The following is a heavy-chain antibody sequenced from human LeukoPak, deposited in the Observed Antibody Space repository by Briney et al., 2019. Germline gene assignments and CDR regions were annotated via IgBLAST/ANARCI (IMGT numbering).Heavy chain of an antibody. Sequence: SETLSLTCTVSGGSISSYYWSWSRQPPGKGLEWIGYIYYSGNTNYNPSLKSRVTISVDTSKNQFSLKLSSVTAADTAVYYWARHRVVGTFLIDYWGQGTLVTVSS. CDR2: IYYSGNT. CDR1: GGSISSYY. CDR3: ARHRVVGTFLIDY. V-gene: IGHV4-59*08. J-gene: IGHJ4*02. D-gene: IGHD6-19*01.